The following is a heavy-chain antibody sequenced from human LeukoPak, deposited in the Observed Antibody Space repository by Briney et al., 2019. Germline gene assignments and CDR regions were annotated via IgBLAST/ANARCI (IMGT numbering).Heavy chain of an antibody. J-gene: IGHJ6*02. Sequence: AGGSLRLSCAASGFTFSTYWMHWVRQAPGKGLVWVSRINGDGSSSTYADSVKGRFTISRDNAKNTLYLQMNSLRTEDTAVYYCTRNLGMDVWGQGTTVTVS. CDR3: TRNLGMDV. V-gene: IGHV3-74*01. CDR2: INGDGSSS. CDR1: GFTFSTYW.